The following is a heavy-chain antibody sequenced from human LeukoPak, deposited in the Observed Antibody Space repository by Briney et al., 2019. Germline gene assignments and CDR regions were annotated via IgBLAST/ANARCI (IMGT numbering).Heavy chain of an antibody. CDR2: IYTSGST. Sequence: SETLSLTCTVSGGSISSGSYYWSWIRQPAGKGLEWIGRIYTSGSTNYNPSLKSRVIISVDTSKNQFSLKLSSVTAADTAVYYCARGTHSGSYYILRSYYYMDVWGKGTTVTISS. CDR1: GGSISSGSYY. V-gene: IGHV4-61*02. D-gene: IGHD3-10*01. CDR3: ARGTHSGSYYILRSYYYMDV. J-gene: IGHJ6*03.